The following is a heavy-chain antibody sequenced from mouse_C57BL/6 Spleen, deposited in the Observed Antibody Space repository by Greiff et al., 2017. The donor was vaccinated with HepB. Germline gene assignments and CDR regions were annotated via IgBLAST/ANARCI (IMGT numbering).Heavy chain of an antibody. J-gene: IGHJ2*01. CDR1: GYTFTSYW. CDR3: ARGDYYGSSYVGDY. V-gene: IGHV1-55*01. Sequence: QVQLQQPGAELVKPGASVKMSCKASGYTFTSYWITWVKQRPGQGLEWIGDIYPGSGSTNYNEKFKGKATLTVDTSSSTAYMQLSSLTSEDSAVYYCARGDYYGSSYVGDYWGQGTTLTVSS. CDR2: IYPGSGST. D-gene: IGHD1-1*01.